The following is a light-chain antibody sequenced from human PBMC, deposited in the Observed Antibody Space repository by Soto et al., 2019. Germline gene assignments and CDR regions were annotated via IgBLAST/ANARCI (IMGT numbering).Light chain of an antibody. V-gene: IGLV3-25*02. CDR2: KDT. J-gene: IGLJ2*01. Sequence: SYELTQQPSVSVSPGQTARITCSGAALPKQYTYWYQKKPGQAPVLVIYKDTVRPSGIPERFSGSSSGTTLTLIITGVQAEDEADYYCQSAETSGTPVVFGGGTKLTVL. CDR1: ALPKQY. CDR3: QSAETSGTPVV.